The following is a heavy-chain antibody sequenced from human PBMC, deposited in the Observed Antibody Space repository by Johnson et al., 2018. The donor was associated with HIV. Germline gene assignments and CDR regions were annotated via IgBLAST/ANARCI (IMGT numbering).Heavy chain of an antibody. Sequence: MQLVESGGGLVQPGGSLRLSCAASGFTFSNAWMNWVRQAPGKGLEWVGRIKSESDGGTTDYPTPVKGRFTISRDESKNMLNLQMNSLNIEYTAVYYCTTDGITLMVVSHGAFDIWGQGTMVTVSS. J-gene: IGHJ3*02. V-gene: IGHV3-15*01. D-gene: IGHD3-22*01. CDR2: IKSESDGGTT. CDR3: TTDGITLMVVSHGAFDI. CDR1: GFTFSNAW.